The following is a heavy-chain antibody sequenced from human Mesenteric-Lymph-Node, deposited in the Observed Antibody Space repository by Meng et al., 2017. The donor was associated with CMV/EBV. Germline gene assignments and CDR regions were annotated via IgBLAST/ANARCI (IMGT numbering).Heavy chain of an antibody. V-gene: IGHV4-61*01. CDR3: AGDSTTVELYNWFDP. D-gene: IGHD4-23*01. CDR2: IYYSGST. J-gene: IGHJ5*02. CDR1: GGSVSSGSYY. Sequence: SETLSLTCTVSGGSVSSGSYYWSWIRQPPGKGLECIGYIYYSGSTNYNPSLKSRVTISVDTSKNQFSLKLSSVTAADTAIYYCAGDSTTVELYNWFDPWGQGTLVTVSS.